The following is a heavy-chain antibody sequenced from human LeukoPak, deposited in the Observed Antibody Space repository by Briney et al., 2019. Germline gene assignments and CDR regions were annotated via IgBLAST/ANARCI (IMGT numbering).Heavy chain of an antibody. V-gene: IGHV3-74*01. CDR2: INSVGSST. D-gene: IGHD5-12*01. CDR3: ARVGQAGYVGYPLDY. CDR1: GFTFSSYW. Sequence: GGSLRLSCAASGFTFSSYWMHWVRQAPGKGLMWVSRINSVGSSTSYADSVKGRFTISRDNAKNTLYLQMNSLRAEDTAVFYCARVGQAGYVGYPLDYRGQGTLVTVSS. J-gene: IGHJ4*02.